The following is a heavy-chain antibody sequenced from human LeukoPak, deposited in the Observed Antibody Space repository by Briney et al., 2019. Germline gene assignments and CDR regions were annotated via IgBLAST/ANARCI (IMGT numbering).Heavy chain of an antibody. Sequence: GGSLRLSCAASGFTFSSYAMSWVRQAPGKGLEWVSAISGSGGSTYYADSVKGRFTISRDNSKNTLYLQMNSLRAEDTAVYYCAKDTLVEMATITGPFDYWGQGTLVTVSS. V-gene: IGHV3-23*01. CDR1: GFTFSSYA. CDR2: ISGSGGST. D-gene: IGHD5-24*01. J-gene: IGHJ4*02. CDR3: AKDTLVEMATITGPFDY.